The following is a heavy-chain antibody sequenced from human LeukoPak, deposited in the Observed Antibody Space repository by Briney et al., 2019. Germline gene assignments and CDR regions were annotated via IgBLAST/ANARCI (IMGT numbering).Heavy chain of an antibody. D-gene: IGHD3-10*01. CDR2: INPGNSDT. CDR3: ARQLTMIRGYGMDV. V-gene: IGHV5-51*01. Sequence: GESLKISCKASGYSFTSYWIVWVRQTPGKGLEWMGFINPGNSDTRYSPSFQGQVTISADRSISTAYLQWSSLKASGTAMYYCARQLTMIRGYGMDVWGQGTTVTASS. J-gene: IGHJ6*02. CDR1: GYSFTSYW.